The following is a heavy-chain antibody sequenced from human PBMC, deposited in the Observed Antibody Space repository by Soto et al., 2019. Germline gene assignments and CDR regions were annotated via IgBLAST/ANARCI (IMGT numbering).Heavy chain of an antibody. Sequence: GEPLKISCQGSGYSFASYWIGWVRQMPGKDLEWIGIIYPGDSDTRYSPSFQGQVTISADKSLRTAYLQWTSLKASDTALYYCARTRSFTLGFYYDGMDVWGQGTTVTVSS. J-gene: IGHJ6*02. D-gene: IGHD6-6*01. V-gene: IGHV5-51*01. CDR2: IYPGDSDT. CDR3: ARTRSFTLGFYYDGMDV. CDR1: GYSFASYW.